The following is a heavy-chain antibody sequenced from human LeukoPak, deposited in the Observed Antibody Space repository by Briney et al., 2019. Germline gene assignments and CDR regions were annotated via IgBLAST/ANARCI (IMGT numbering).Heavy chain of an antibody. J-gene: IGHJ2*01. V-gene: IGHV3-53*01. CDR1: GFSVGSNY. CDR3: ARVGDHYHWYLDV. CDR2: LYSGDST. Sequence: GGSLRLSCAASGFSVGSNYMNWVRQAPGKGLEWVSILYSGDSTYYADSVKGRSIVSRDNSKNTLFLQMNALRVEDTAVYYCARVGDHYHWYLDVWGRGTLVTVSS. D-gene: IGHD3-10*01.